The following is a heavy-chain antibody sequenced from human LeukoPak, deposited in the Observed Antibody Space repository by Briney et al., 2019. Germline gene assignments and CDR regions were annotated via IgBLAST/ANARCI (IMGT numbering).Heavy chain of an antibody. CDR3: ARVAPYDYSFWFDP. CDR1: GLLFRVYY. D-gene: IGHD4-11*01. V-gene: IGHV3-11*04. J-gene: IGHJ5*02. Sequence: PGGTLRLFRAASGLLFRVYYQRGARHAPARGLEGGSYISSSGNTIYYADALKGRLPISRHIAKNSLYLKMNSLRAEVTAVYYCARVAPYDYSFWFDPWGQGTLVTVSS. CDR2: ISSSGNTI.